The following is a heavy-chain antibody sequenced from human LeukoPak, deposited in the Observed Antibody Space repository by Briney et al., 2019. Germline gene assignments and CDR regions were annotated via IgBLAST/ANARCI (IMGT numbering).Heavy chain of an antibody. V-gene: IGHV7-4-1*02. J-gene: IGHJ4*02. CDR2: INTNTGNP. Sequence: ASVKVSCKAAGYTFNSYAMNWVRQAPGERLQWMGWINTNTGNPTYAQAFTGRFVFSLDTSFTTAYLQISGLKADDTAVYYCTRGPLIPHCGGDCYSGGGEYWGQGTLVTVSS. CDR1: GYTFNSYA. D-gene: IGHD2-21*02. CDR3: TRGPLIPHCGGDCYSGGGEY.